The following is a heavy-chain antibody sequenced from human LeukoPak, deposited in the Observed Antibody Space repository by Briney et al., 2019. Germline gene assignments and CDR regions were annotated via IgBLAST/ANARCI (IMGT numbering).Heavy chain of an antibody. V-gene: IGHV4-4*02. Sequence: PSETLSLTCVVSGGSISSGNWWSWVRQSPEKGLEWIGEIYRDGNTNYNPSLKSRATISVDTSNNQFSLKLTSVTAADTALYYCARELRYDNSDSGAFWGQGTVVTVSS. J-gene: IGHJ3*01. CDR3: ARELRYDNSDSGAF. CDR2: IYRDGNT. CDR1: GGSISSGNW. D-gene: IGHD3-22*01.